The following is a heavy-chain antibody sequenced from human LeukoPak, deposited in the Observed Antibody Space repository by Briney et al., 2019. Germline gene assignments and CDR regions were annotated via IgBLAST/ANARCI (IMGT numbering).Heavy chain of an antibody. D-gene: IGHD3-16*02. Sequence: GRSLRLSCAASGFTFSSYGMHWVRQAPGKGLEWVAVISYDGSNKYYAVSVKGRFTISRDNSKNTLYLQMNSLRAEDAAVYYCARVDTYFDYVWGGNRPGYFDNWGRGTLVTVSS. CDR1: GFTFSSYG. CDR3: ARVDTYFDYVWGGNRPGYFDN. V-gene: IGHV3-30*03. CDR2: ISYDGSNK. J-gene: IGHJ4*02.